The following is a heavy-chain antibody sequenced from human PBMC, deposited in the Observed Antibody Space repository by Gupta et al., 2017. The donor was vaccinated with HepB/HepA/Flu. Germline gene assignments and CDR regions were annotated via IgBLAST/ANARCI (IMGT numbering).Heavy chain of an antibody. CDR2: IYYSGST. V-gene: IGHV4-39*02. CDR1: GGSIRSSSHY. D-gene: IGHD2-15*01. Sequence: QLQLQESGPGLVKPSETLSLTCTVSGGSIRSSSHYWGWIRQPPGKGLEWIGSIYYSGSTHYNPSLSSRVTIFVDTSKNQFSLQVTSVTATDTGVFYCAREGSRDYFDYWVQGILVTVSS. CDR3: AREGSRDYFDY. J-gene: IGHJ4*02.